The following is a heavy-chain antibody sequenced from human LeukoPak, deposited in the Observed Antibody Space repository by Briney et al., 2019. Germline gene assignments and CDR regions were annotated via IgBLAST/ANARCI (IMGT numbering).Heavy chain of an antibody. CDR1: GGSISSYY. CDR3: ARAEYSSSSPDY. CDR2: IYYSGST. Sequence: SETLSLTCTVSGGSISSYYWSWIRQPPGKELEWIGYIYYSGSTNYNPSLKSRVTISVDTSKNQFSLKLSSVTAADTAVYYCARAEYSSSSPDYWGQGTLVTVSS. J-gene: IGHJ4*02. D-gene: IGHD6-6*01. V-gene: IGHV4-59*01.